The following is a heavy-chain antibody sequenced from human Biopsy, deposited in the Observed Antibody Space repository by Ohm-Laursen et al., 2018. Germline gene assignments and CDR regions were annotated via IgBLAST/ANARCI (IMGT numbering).Heavy chain of an antibody. CDR1: GNTFATYH. D-gene: IGHD1-1*01. V-gene: IGHV1-46*01. J-gene: IGHJ4*02. CDR2: ISPSGATS. CDR3: ARAVRNQLVSEY. Sequence: ASVKVSCKASGNTFATYHIHWVRQAPGQGLEWMGVISPSGATSSFSQKFQGRITMTRDTSTGTVYMDLNSLGSEDTAVYYCARAVRNQLVSEYWGQGTLVTVSS.